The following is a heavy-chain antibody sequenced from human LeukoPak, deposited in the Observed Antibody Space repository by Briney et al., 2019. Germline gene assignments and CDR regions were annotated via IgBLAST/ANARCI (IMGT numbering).Heavy chain of an antibody. CDR1: GFTVSSNY. CDR2: IYSGGST. V-gene: IGHV3-53*01. J-gene: IGHJ4*02. Sequence: PGGSLRLSCAASGFTVSSNYMSWVRQAPGKGLEWVSVIYSGGSTYYADSVKGRFTISRDNSKNTLYLQMNSLRAEDTAVYYCAKGELSITMIVVVELDYWGQGTLVTVSS. D-gene: IGHD3-22*01. CDR3: AKGELSITMIVVVELDY.